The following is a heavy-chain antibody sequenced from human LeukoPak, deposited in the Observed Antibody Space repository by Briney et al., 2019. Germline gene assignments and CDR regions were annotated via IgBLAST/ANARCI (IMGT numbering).Heavy chain of an antibody. D-gene: IGHD3-3*01. CDR2: INHSGST. Sequence: SSETLSLTCAVYGGSFSGYYWSWIRQPPGKGLEWIGEINHSGSTNYNPSLKSRVTISVDTSKNQFSLKLSSVTAADTAVYYCASRTYDFWSGYYSALYYWGQGTLVTVSS. CDR1: GGSFSGYY. CDR3: ASRTYDFWSGYYSALYY. J-gene: IGHJ4*02. V-gene: IGHV4-34*01.